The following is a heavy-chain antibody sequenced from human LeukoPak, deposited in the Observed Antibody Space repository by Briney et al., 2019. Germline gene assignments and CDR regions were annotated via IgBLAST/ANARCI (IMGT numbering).Heavy chain of an antibody. CDR3: ARVRNAASKVTTTGLFDY. V-gene: IGHV4-4*07. CDR2: IYTSGST. D-gene: IGHD1-1*01. CDR1: GGSISSYY. Sequence: SETLSLTCTVSGGSISSYYWSWIRQPAGKGLEWIGRIYTSGSTNYNPSLKSRVTISVDTSKNQFSLKLSSVTAADTAVYYCARVRNAASKVTTTGLFDYWGQGTLVTVSS. J-gene: IGHJ4*02.